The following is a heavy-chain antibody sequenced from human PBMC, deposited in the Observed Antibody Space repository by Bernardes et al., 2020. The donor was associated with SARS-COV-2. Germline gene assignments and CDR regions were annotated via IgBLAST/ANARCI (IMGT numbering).Heavy chain of an antibody. CDR2: ISGSDGST. D-gene: IGHD1-26*01. V-gene: IGHV3-23*01. CDR3: AKDSSSAPYYRGSISY. J-gene: IGHJ4*02. CDR1: GFTFSSYG. Sequence: GGSLRLSCAASGFTFSSYGMSWFRQAPGKGLEWVSGISGSDGSTYYADSVKGRFMISRDNSKNTLYLQLNSLRVEDTAAYYCAKDSSSAPYYRGSISYWGQGTRVTVSS.